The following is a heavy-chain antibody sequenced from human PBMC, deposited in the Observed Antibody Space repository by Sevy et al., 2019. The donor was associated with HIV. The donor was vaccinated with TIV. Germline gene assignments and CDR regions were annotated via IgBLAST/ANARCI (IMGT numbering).Heavy chain of an antibody. J-gene: IGHJ3*02. CDR2: INPSGGST. Sequence: ASVKVSCKASGYTFTNYYIHWVRQAPGQGLEWMGIINPSGGSTSYAQKFQGRVTMTRDTSTSTLDMELSSLRFDDTAVYYCTRARGSSGWDAFHIWGQGTMVTVSS. CDR3: TRARGSSGWDAFHI. CDR1: GYTFTNYY. D-gene: IGHD6-19*01. V-gene: IGHV1-46*03.